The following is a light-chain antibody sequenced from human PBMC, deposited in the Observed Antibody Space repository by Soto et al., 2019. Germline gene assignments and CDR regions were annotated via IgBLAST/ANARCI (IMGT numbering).Light chain of an antibody. CDR1: SSDVGGYNY. CDR2: DVT. Sequence: QSVLTQPASVSGSPGQSITISCTGTSSDVGGYNYVSWYQHHPGKAPKLIIYDVTNRPSGVANPFSGSKSGNTASLTNSGIPPEDEADYSRSSYKNSNTRQLVFGTGTQRTVL. CDR3: SSYKNSNTRQLV. J-gene: IGLJ1*01. V-gene: IGLV2-14*03.